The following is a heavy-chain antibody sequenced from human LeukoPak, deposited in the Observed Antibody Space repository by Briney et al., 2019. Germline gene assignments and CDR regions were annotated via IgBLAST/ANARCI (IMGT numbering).Heavy chain of an antibody. CDR3: ARGRAYCGGDCYPPLGY. CDR1: GYTFTSYG. Sequence: ASVKVSCKASGYTFTSYGISWVRQAPGQGLEWMGWISAYNGNTNCAQKLQGRVTMTTDTSTSTAYMELRSLRSDDTAVYYCARGRAYCGGDCYPPLGYWGQGTLVTVSS. J-gene: IGHJ4*02. D-gene: IGHD2-21*02. V-gene: IGHV1-18*01. CDR2: ISAYNGNT.